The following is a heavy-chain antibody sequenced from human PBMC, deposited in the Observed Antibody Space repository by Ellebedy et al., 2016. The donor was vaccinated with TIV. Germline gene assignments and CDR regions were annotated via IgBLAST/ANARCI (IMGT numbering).Heavy chain of an antibody. CDR2: IWYDGSNK. D-gene: IGHD3-22*01. V-gene: IGHV3-33*06. CDR3: AKDDYYDSSGYFDY. Sequence: GESLKISCAASGFTFSSNGLHWVRQAPGKGLEWVAVIWYDGSNKYYADSVKGRFTISRDNSKNTLYLQMNSLRAEDTAVYYCAKDDYYDSSGYFDYWGQGTLVTVSS. CDR1: GFTFSSNG. J-gene: IGHJ4*02.